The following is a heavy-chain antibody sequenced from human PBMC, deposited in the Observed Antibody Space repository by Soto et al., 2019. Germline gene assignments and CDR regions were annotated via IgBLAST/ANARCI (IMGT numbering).Heavy chain of an antibody. CDR1: GFTFSDYA. D-gene: IGHD6-19*01. CDR3: ATGGRQWLGTSGFNY. CDR2: VSHDGRNT. V-gene: IGHV3-30*03. J-gene: IGHJ4*02. Sequence: VQLVESGGGGVQPGRSLRLSCAASGFTFSDYAMHWVRQAPGKGLEWVAVVSHDGRNTHYADSVKGRFTISRDSSKNTVSLEMTSLRAEDTAVYYCATGGRQWLGTSGFNYWGQGALFTVSS.